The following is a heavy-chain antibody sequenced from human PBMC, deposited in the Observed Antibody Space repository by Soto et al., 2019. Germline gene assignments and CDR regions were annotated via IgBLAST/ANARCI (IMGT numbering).Heavy chain of an antibody. CDR1: GLTFSMYW. CDR3: AGGIAGLDV. V-gene: IGHV3-74*01. J-gene: IGHJ6*02. CDR2: INSDGSHT. D-gene: IGHD6-13*01. Sequence: GGSLRLSCAASGLTFSMYWMHWVRQVPGKGLDWVSRINSDGSHTIYVDSVKGRFTISRDNAKKMLFLQMHSLRAEDTAVYYCAGGIAGLDVWGQGTTVTVSS.